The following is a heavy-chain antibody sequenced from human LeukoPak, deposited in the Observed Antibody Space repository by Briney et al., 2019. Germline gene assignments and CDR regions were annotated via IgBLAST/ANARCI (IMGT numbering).Heavy chain of an antibody. CDR3: ARHQEPLDSGWYAFDI. CDR1: GDSVSSNSAA. V-gene: IGHV6-1*01. CDR2: TYYRSKWYN. J-gene: IGHJ3*02. D-gene: IGHD6-19*01. Sequence: SQTLSLTCAISGDSVSSNSAAWNWIRQSPSRGLEWLGRTYYRSKWYNDYAVSVKSRITINPDTSKNQFSLQLNSVTPEDTAVYYCARHQEPLDSGWYAFDIWGQGTMVTVSS.